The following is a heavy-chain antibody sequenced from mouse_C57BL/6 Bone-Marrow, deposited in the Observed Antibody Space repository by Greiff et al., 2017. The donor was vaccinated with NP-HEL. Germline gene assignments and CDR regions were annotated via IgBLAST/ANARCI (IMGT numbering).Heavy chain of an antibody. J-gene: IGHJ4*01. CDR3: ARPYGSRYYYAMDY. D-gene: IGHD1-1*01. CDR1: GFTFSSYA. Sequence: DVMLVESGGGLVKPGGSLKLSCAASGFTFSSYAMSWVRQTPEKRLEWVATISDGGSYTYYPDNVKGRFTISRDNAKNNLYLQMSHLKSEDTAMYYCARPYGSRYYYAMDYWGQGTSVTVSS. V-gene: IGHV5-4*03. CDR2: ISDGGSYT.